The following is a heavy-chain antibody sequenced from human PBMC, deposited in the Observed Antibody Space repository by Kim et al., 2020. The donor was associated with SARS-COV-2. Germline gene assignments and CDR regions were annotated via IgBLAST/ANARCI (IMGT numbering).Heavy chain of an antibody. J-gene: IGHJ4*02. V-gene: IGHV3-23*01. CDR3: GKDVSGWSDY. Sequence: IYYADSVRGRFTISKDNSKHMLYLQMKSLSAEDTAVYYCGKDVSGWSDYWGQGTLVTVSS. D-gene: IGHD6-19*01. CDR2: I.